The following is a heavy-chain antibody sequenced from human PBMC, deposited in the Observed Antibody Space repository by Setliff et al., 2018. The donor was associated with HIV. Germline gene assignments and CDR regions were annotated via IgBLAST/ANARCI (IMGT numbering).Heavy chain of an antibody. V-gene: IGHV1-2*02. CDR1: GDTFSGHY. J-gene: IGHJ5*02. Sequence: ASVKVSCKASGDTFSGHYMHWVRQAPGQGLEWLGWINPNSGGTKYAQKFQGRLTMTRDTSITTVYTELSRLRSDDTAVYYCATDGSVVVVAGSGFDPWGQGTLVTVSS. CDR2: INPNSGGT. CDR3: ATDGSVVVVAGSGFDP. D-gene: IGHD2-15*01.